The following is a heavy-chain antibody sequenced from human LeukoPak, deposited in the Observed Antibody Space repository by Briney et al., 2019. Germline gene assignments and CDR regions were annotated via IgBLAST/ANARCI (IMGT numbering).Heavy chain of an antibody. V-gene: IGHV3-11*05. CDR1: GFTFSDYY. CDR2: ISSSSSYT. J-gene: IGHJ4*02. Sequence: GGSLRLSCAASGFTFSDYYMTLIRQAPGKGLEWVSYISSSSSYTNYAASVRGRFTVSRDNAKNSLYLQMNSLRAEDTAVYYCARERVLRYWGQGTLVTVSS. CDR3: ARERVLRY. D-gene: IGHD3-10*01.